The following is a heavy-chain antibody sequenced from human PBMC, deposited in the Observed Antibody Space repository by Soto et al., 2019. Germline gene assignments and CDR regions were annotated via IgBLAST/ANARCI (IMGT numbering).Heavy chain of an antibody. D-gene: IGHD2-8*01. J-gene: IGHJ6*02. CDR3: AKDGFCTNGVGRNGGRRAYGMDV. Sequence: GGSLRLSCAASGFTFSCSGMHWVRQAPGKGLEWVAVISYDGSNKYYADSEKGRFTISRDNSKNTLYLQMNSLRAEDTAVYYCAKDGFCTNGVGRNGGRRAYGMDVWGQGTTVTVSS. V-gene: IGHV3-30*18. CDR1: GFTFSCSG. CDR2: ISYDGSNK.